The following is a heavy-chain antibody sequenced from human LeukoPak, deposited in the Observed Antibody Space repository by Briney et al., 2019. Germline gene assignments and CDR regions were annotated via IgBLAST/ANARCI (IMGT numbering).Heavy chain of an antibody. Sequence: SVKVSCKASGGTFSRYAISWVRQAPGQGLEWMGGIIPIFGTANYAQKFQGRVTITADESTSTAYMEVSSLRSEDTAVYYCARAYSGYDFFDCWGQGILVTVSS. CDR2: IIPIFGTA. CDR1: GGTFSRYA. J-gene: IGHJ5*01. V-gene: IGHV1-69*13. CDR3: ARAYSGYDFFDC. D-gene: IGHD5-12*01.